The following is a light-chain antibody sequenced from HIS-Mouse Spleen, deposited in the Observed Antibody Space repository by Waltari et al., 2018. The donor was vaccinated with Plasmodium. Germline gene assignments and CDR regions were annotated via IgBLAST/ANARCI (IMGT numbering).Light chain of an antibody. J-gene: IGKJ1*01. CDR1: QSVSSN. Sequence: EIVMTQSPATLSVSPGERATLSCRASQSVSSNLAWYQQKPGQAARLLIYGASTRATGIPARFSGSGSGTEFTLNISSMQSEDFAVYYCQQYNNWPRGTFGQGTKVEIK. CDR3: QQYNNWPRGT. V-gene: IGKV3-15*01. CDR2: GAS.